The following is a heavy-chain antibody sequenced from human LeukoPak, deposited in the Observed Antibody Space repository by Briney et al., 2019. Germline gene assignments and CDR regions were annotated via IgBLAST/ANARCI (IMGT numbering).Heavy chain of an antibody. J-gene: IGHJ4*02. CDR3: ARDGVATGNY. Sequence: PGGSLRLSCAASGFTFSSYSMNWVRQAPGKGLEWVSSISSSSSYIYYADSVKGRFTISRDNAENSLYLQMNSLRAEDTAVYYCARDGVATGNYWGQGTLVTVSS. CDR2: ISSSSSYI. D-gene: IGHD4-23*01. CDR1: GFTFSSYS. V-gene: IGHV3-21*01.